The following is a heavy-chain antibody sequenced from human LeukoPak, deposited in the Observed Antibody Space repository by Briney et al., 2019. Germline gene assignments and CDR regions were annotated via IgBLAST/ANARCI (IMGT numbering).Heavy chain of an antibody. Sequence: SEPLSLTCTVSGGSISSYYWSWIRQPPGKGLEWIGYIYYSGSTNYNPSLKSRVTISVDTSQNQFSLRLSSVTAADTAVYYCARDRTGNNWFDPWGQGTLVTVSS. J-gene: IGHJ5*02. V-gene: IGHV4-59*01. CDR2: IYYSGST. CDR3: ARDRTGNNWFDP. CDR1: GGSISSYY. D-gene: IGHD1-1*01.